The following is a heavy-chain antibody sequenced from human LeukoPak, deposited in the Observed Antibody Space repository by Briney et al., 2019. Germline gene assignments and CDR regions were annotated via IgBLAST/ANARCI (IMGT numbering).Heavy chain of an antibody. Sequence: SETLSLTCAVYGGSFSGYYWSWIRQPPGKGLEWIGEINHSGSTNYNPSLKSRVTISVDTSKNQFSLKLSSVTAADTAVYYCAAQRRNYYDSSGYSAWGQGTLVTVSS. J-gene: IGHJ5*02. D-gene: IGHD3-22*01. V-gene: IGHV4-34*01. CDR3: AAQRRNYYDSSGYSA. CDR2: INHSGST. CDR1: GGSFSGYY.